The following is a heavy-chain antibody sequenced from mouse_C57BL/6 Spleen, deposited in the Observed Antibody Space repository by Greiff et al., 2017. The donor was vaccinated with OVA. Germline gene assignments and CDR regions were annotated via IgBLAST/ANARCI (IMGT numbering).Heavy chain of an antibody. J-gene: IGHJ3*01. D-gene: IGHD2-12*01. CDR3: AGGLDDSDPWFAY. CDR2: INPGSGGT. Sequence: VQLQQSGAELVRPGTSVKVSCKASGYAFTNYLIEWVKQRPGQGLEWIGVINPGSGGTNYNEKFKGKATLTADKSSSTAYMQLSSLTSEDSAVYFCAGGLDDSDPWFAYWGQGTLVTVSA. CDR1: GYAFTNYL. V-gene: IGHV1-54*01.